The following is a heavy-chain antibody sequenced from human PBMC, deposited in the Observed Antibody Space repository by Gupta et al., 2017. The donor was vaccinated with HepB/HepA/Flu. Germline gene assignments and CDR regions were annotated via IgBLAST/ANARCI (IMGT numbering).Heavy chain of an antibody. D-gene: IGHD3-22*01. V-gene: IGHV3-15*01. CDR2: IKSKTDGGTT. J-gene: IGHJ6*02. CDR1: GFTFSNAW. Sequence: EVQLVESGGGLVKPGGSLRLSCAASGFTFSNAWMSWVRQAPGKGLEWVGRIKSKTDGGTTDYAAPVKGRFTISRDDSKNTLYLQMNSLKTEDTAVYYCTTDSRGSSGYYWDDYYYGMDVWGQGTTVTVSS. CDR3: TTDSRGSSGYYWDDYYYGMDV.